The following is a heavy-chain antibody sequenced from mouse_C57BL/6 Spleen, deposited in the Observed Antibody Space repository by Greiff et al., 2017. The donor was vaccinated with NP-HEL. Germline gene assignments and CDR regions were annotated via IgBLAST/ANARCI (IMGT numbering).Heavy chain of an antibody. V-gene: IGHV1-53*01. CDR3: ARGGYDGSYYYAMDY. CDR2: INPSNGGT. J-gene: IGHJ4*01. CDR1: GYTFTSYW. Sequence: QVQLQQPGTELVKPGASVKLSCKASGYTFTSYWMHWVKQRPGQGLEWIGNINPSNGGTNYNEKFKSKATLTVDKSTSTAYMQLSSLTSEDSAVYYCARGGYDGSYYYAMDYWGQGTSVTVSS. D-gene: IGHD2-3*01.